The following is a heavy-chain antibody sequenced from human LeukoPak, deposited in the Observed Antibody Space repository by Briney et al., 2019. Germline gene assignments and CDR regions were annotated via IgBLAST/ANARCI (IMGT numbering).Heavy chain of an antibody. CDR3: ARGLGYCTSTTCLLPFDY. Sequence: GGPLRLSCAASGFTVSTYYMTWVRQAPGKGLECVSVIHSGGSTYYADSVKGRFTVSRDNSKNTLYLQMNSLRAEDTAMYYCARGLGYCTSTTCLLPFDYWGQGTLVTVSS. CDR2: IHSGGST. D-gene: IGHD2-2*01. CDR1: GFTVSTYY. V-gene: IGHV3-53*01. J-gene: IGHJ4*02.